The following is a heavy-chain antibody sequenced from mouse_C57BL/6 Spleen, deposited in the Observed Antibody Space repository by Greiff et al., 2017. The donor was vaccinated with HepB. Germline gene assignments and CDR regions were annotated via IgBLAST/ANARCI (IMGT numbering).Heavy chain of an antibody. J-gene: IGHJ4*01. V-gene: IGHV5-17*01. CDR1: GFTFSDYG. D-gene: IGHD2-13*01. Sequence: DVKLVESGGGLVKPGGSLKLSCAASGFTFSDYGMHWVRQAPEKGLEWVAYISSGSSTIYYADTVKGRFTISRDNAKNTLFLQMTSLRSEDTAMYYCARTDDFGYYAMDYWGQGTSVTVSS. CDR3: ARTDDFGYYAMDY. CDR2: ISSGSSTI.